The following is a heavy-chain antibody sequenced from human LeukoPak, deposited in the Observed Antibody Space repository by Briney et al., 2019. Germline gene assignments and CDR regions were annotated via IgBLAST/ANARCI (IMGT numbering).Heavy chain of an antibody. Sequence: ASVKVSCKASGYTFTDYYMHWVRQAPGQGLEWMGWINPNSGDTKYTQQFQGRVTMTRDTSISTAYMEMGRLTSDDTAVYYCTRGGYSYAVDYWGQGTLVTVSS. J-gene: IGHJ4*02. CDR3: TRGGYSYAVDY. CDR2: INPNSGDT. D-gene: IGHD5-18*01. CDR1: GYTFTDYY. V-gene: IGHV1-2*02.